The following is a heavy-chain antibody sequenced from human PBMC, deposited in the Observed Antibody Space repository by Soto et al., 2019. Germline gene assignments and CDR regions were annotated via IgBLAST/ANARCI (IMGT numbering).Heavy chain of an antibody. D-gene: IGHD3-10*02. CDR3: AHPRVIFGESYPHFDY. V-gene: IGHV2-5*02. J-gene: IGHJ4*02. CDR2: IYWDDGK. CDR1: GFSLSTSGVG. Sequence: QITLKESGPTLVKPTQTLTLTCTFSGFSLSTSGVGVGWIRQPPGKALEWLAIIYWDDGKRYSTSLKTRLTNTKDTSKNQVVLSMTNMDPVDKATYYCAHPRVIFGESYPHFDYWGQGTLVTVSS.